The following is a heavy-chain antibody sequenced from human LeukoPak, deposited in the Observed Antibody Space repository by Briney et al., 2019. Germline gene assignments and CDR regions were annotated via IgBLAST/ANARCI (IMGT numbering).Heavy chain of an antibody. Sequence: SETLSLTCTVSGGSISSGDYYWSWIRQPPGKGLEWIGYIYYSGSTNYNPSLKSRVTISVDTSKNQFSLKLSSVTAADTAVYYCAREDNIVVVTEGVDYWGQGTLVTVSS. D-gene: IGHD2-21*02. CDR3: AREDNIVVVTEGVDY. CDR1: GGSISSGDYY. CDR2: IYYSGST. V-gene: IGHV4-61*08. J-gene: IGHJ4*02.